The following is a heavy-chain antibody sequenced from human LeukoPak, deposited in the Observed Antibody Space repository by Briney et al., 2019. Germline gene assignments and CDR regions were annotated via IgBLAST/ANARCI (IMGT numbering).Heavy chain of an antibody. CDR3: ARDPRTSCYTTYYYYYMDV. V-gene: IGHV3-66*01. CDR2: IYSGGST. Sequence: PGGSLGLSCAASGFTVSSNYMSWVRPAPGKGLEWVSVIYSGGSTYYADSVKGRFTISRDNSKNTLYLQMNSLRVEDTAVYYCARDPRTSCYTTYYYYYMDVWGKGTTVTVSS. J-gene: IGHJ6*03. D-gene: IGHD2-2*02. CDR1: GFTVSSNY.